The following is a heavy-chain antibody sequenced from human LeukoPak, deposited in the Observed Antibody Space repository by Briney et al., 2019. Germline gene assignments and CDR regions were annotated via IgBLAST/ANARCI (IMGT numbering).Heavy chain of an antibody. Sequence: GGSLRLSCAASGFTFSSNAMTWVRQAPGQGLEWVSSISETSSHTFYTDSVKGRFTISRDNTKNTLFLQMNSLRVEDTAMYYCAKDFSSSWQFDPWGQGTLVTVSS. D-gene: IGHD6-13*01. CDR1: GFTFSSNA. J-gene: IGHJ5*02. V-gene: IGHV3-23*01. CDR2: ISETSSHT. CDR3: AKDFSSSWQFDP.